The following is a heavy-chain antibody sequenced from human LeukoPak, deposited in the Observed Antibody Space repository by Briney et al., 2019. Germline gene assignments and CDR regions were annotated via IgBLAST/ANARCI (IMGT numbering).Heavy chain of an antibody. V-gene: IGHV3-9*01. D-gene: IGHD3-10*01. CDR3: ASSSYGSGSTLLN. CDR2: ISWNSGSI. Sequence: GRSLRLSCAASGFTFNDYAMHWVRQAPGKGLEWVSGISWNSGSIGYADSVKGRFTISRDNAKNSLYLQMNSLRAEDTAVYYCASSSYGSGSTLLNWGQGTLVTVSS. J-gene: IGHJ4*02. CDR1: GFTFNDYA.